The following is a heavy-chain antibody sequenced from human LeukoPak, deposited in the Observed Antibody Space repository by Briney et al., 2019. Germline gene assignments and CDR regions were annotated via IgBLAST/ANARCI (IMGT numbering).Heavy chain of an antibody. Sequence: PSETLSLTCTVSGYSISSGYYWGWIRQPPGKGLERIGSIYHSGSTYYNPSLKSRVTISVDTSKNQFSLKLSSVTAADTAVYYCARVGGYSYGDTDYWGQGTLVTVSS. J-gene: IGHJ4*02. CDR3: ARVGGYSYGDTDY. CDR2: IYHSGST. CDR1: GYSISSGYY. V-gene: IGHV4-38-2*02. D-gene: IGHD5-18*01.